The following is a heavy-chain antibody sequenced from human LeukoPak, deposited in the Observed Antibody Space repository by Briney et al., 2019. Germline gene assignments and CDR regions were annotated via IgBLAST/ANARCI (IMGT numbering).Heavy chain of an antibody. CDR3: ARGGGRRDGYNYRISPFDY. D-gene: IGHD5-24*01. J-gene: IGHJ4*02. V-gene: IGHV1-18*01. Sequence: ASVKVSCKASGYTFTSYGISWVRQAPGQGLEWMGWISAYNGNTNYAQKLQGRVTMTTDTSTSTAYMELRSLRSDDTAVYYCARGGGRRDGYNYRISPFDYWGQGTLVTVSS. CDR1: GYTFTSYG. CDR2: ISAYNGNT.